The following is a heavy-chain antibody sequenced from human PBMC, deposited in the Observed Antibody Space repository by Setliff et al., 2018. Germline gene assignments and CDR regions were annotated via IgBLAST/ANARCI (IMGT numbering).Heavy chain of an antibody. V-gene: IGHV1-69*13. CDR3: ARELRSPFWHIDY. CDR2: IIPLLETA. Sequence: SVKVSCKASGDTFSTYALSWVRQAPGQGLEWMGGIIPLLETAKYAQKFQGRVTITADRSTNTVQMQVSSLRSEDTAVYYCARELRSPFWHIDYWGQGTLVTVSS. D-gene: IGHD3-16*01. J-gene: IGHJ4*02. CDR1: GDTFSTYA.